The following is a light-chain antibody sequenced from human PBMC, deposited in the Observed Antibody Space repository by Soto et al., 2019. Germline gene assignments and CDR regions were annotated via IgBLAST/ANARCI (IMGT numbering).Light chain of an antibody. J-gene: IGKJ4*01. CDR2: DAS. CDR1: QSVSYN. Sequence: EIVLTQSPATLSLSPGERATLSCRASQSVSYNLAWFQQRPGQAPRLLIYDASTRAPGTPARFSGSGSGTDFTLTISRLEPEDFALYYCQQRANWPTFGGGTQVEI. CDR3: QQRANWPT. V-gene: IGKV3-11*01.